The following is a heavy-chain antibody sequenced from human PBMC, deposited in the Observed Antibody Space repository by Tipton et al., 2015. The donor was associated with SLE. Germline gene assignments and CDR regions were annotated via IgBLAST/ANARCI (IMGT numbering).Heavy chain of an antibody. Sequence: SLRLSCAASGFTFDDYAMHWVRQAPGKGLEWVSGISWNSGGIGYADSVKGRFTISRDNSKNTLYLQMNSLRAEDTAVYSCAKFPEWQYSSSRGYVDYWGQGTLVTVPS. V-gene: IGHV3-9*01. CDR2: ISWNSGGI. J-gene: IGHJ4*02. D-gene: IGHD6-6*01. CDR3: AKFPEWQYSSSRGYVDY. CDR1: GFTFDDYA.